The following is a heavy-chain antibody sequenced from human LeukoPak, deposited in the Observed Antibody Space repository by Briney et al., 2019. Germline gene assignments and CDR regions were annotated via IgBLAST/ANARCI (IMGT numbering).Heavy chain of an antibody. J-gene: IGHJ5*02. CDR3: ARDSYYDFWSGYFFPQTYNWFDP. V-gene: IGHV1-69*05. CDR2: IIPIFGTA. Sequence: SVKVSCKASGGTFSSYAISWVRQAPGQGLEWMGGIIPIFGTANYAQKLQGRVTMTTDTSTSTAYMELRSLRSDDTAVYYCARDSYYDFWSGYFFPQTYNWFDPWGQGTLVTVSS. CDR1: GGTFSSYA. D-gene: IGHD3-3*01.